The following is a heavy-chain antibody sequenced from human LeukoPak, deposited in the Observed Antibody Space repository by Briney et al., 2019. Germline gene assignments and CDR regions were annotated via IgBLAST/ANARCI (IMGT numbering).Heavy chain of an antibody. CDR3: AREGPAGISGLITPFDY. CDR1: GGSISSGTYY. Sequence: PSETLSLTCTVSGGSISSGTYYWSWIRQPAGKGLEWIGRIYTSGSTNYDPSLESRVTISVDTSKNQFSLKLSSVTAADTAVYYCAREGPAGISGLITPFDYWGQGTLVTVSS. V-gene: IGHV4-61*02. J-gene: IGHJ4*02. CDR2: IYTSGST. D-gene: IGHD3/OR15-3a*01.